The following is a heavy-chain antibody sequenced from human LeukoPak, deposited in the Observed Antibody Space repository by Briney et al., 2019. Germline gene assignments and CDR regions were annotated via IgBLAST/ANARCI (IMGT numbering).Heavy chain of an antibody. CDR1: GGSISSYY. Sequence: SETLSLTCTVSGGSISSYYWSWFRQPPGKGLEWIGYIYSSGSTNYNPSLKSRVTISVDPSNNRFSLKLTSVTAADTAMYFCARDRTAFDMWGQGTMVTVS. CDR3: ARDRTAFDM. CDR2: IYSSGST. V-gene: IGHV4-59*01. J-gene: IGHJ3*02.